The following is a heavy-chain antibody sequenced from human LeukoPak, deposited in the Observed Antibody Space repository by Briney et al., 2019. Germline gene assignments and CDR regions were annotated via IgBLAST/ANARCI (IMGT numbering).Heavy chain of an antibody. CDR1: GFTFSSYG. Sequence: QAGGSLRLSCAASGFTFSSYGMHWVRQAPGKGLEWVAVISYDGSNKYYADSVLGRFTVSRDNSKNTLYLQMNSLRAEDTAIYYCASTRVCGGILLRPDCLYFEDWGQGALVTVSS. D-gene: IGHD3-16*01. CDR2: ISYDGSNK. CDR3: ASTRVCGGILLRPDCLYFED. J-gene: IGHJ4*02. V-gene: IGHV3-30*03.